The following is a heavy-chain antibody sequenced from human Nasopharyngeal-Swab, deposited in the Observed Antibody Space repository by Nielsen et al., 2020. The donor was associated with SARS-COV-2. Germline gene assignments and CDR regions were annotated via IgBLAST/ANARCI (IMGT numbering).Heavy chain of an antibody. CDR2: ISSSGSTI. D-gene: IGHD1-20*01. CDR1: GFTLSSYW. Sequence: GESLKISCAASGFTLSSYWMHWIRQAPGKGLEWVSYISSSGSTIYYADSVKGRFTISRDNAKNSLYLQMNSLRAEDTVVYYCASTYNYYGDYYYGMDVWGQGTTVTVSS. J-gene: IGHJ6*02. V-gene: IGHV3-11*04. CDR3: ASTYNYYGDYYYGMDV.